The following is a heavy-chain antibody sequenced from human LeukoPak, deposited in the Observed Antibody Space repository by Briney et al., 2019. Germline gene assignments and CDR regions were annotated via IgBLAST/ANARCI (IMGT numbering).Heavy chain of an antibody. CDR1: GGTFSSYA. V-gene: IGHV1-69*13. J-gene: IGHJ5*02. CDR3: AREGTTDNWFDP. D-gene: IGHD1-1*01. Sequence: SVKVSCKASGGTFSSYAISWVRQAPGQGLEWMGGIIPIFGTANYAQKFQGRVTITADESTSTAYMELSSLRSEDTAVYYCAREGTTDNWFDPWGQGTLVTVSS. CDR2: IIPIFGTA.